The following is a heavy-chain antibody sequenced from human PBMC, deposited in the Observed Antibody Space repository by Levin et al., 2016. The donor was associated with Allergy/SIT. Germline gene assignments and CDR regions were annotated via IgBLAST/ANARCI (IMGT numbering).Heavy chain of an antibody. CDR3: AKSGTDWPEHYKALDV. V-gene: IGHV4-34*01. CDR2: INKSGTT. D-gene: IGHD2-21*02. Sequence: WIRQPPGKGLEWIAEINKSGTTFYNSSLKNRVTISIDNSKSQFSLKVTSVTAADTGVYYCAKSGTDWPEHYKALDVWGRGTKVTVSS. J-gene: IGHJ6*02.